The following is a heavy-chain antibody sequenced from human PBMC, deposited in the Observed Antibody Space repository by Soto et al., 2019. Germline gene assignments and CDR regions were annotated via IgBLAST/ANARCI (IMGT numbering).Heavy chain of an antibody. CDR1: GYSATSGFY. CDR2: ISYSGNT. J-gene: IGHJ4*02. V-gene: IGHV4-38-2*01. CDR3: TRGAGAPMVRFDY. Sequence: SETLSLTCGVSGYSATSGFYWGWIRQPPGKRLEWIATISYSGNTYYNPSLESRISIAVDTSKNQFSLRLTSVTAADTALYYCTRGAGAPMVRFDYWGQGTLVTVSS. D-gene: IGHD5-18*01.